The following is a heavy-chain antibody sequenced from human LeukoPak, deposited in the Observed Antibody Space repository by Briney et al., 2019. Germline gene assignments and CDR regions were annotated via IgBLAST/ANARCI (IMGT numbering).Heavy chain of an antibody. D-gene: IGHD4-11*01. CDR1: GFTFDDYA. CDR3: AKDQETFMTTPDY. CDR2: ISWNSGSI. Sequence: SGGSLRLSCAASGFTFDDYAMHWVRQAPGKGLEWVSGISWNSGSIGYADSVKGRFTISRDNAKNSLYLQMNSLRAEDTALYYCAKDQETFMTTPDYWGQGTLVTVSS. J-gene: IGHJ4*02. V-gene: IGHV3-9*01.